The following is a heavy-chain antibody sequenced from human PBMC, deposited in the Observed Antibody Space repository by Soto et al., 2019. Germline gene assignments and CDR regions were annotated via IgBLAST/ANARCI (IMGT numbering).Heavy chain of an antibody. CDR3: AQGSSRAVVYVSYFDY. V-gene: IGHV3-23*01. CDR2: ISGSGGST. Sequence: GGSLRLSCAASGFTFSSYAMSWVRQAPGKGLEWVSAISGSGGSTYYADSVKGRFTISRDNSKNTLYLQMNSLRAGDTAVYYCAQGSSRAVVYVSYFDYWGQGTLVTVSS. J-gene: IGHJ4*02. CDR1: GFTFSSYA. D-gene: IGHD2-8*02.